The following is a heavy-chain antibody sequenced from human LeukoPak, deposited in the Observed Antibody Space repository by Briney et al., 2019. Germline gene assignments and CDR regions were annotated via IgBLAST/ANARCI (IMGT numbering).Heavy chain of an antibody. V-gene: IGHV4-59*12. CDR2: IYYIGST. CDR3: ARGYDSSGYRLFDY. J-gene: IGHJ4*02. Sequence: SETLSLTCTVSGDSISSYYWSWIRQPPGEGLEWIGYIYYIGSTNYNPSLKSRVTISVDASKNQFSLKLSSVTAADTAVYYCARGYDSSGYRLFDYWGQGTLVTVSS. CDR1: GDSISSYY. D-gene: IGHD3-22*01.